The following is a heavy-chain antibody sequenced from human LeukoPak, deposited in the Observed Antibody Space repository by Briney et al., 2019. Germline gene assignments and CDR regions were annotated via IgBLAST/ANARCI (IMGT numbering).Heavy chain of an antibody. V-gene: IGHV3-64*01. CDR1: GFTFSSYA. CDR3: AGGSGTYSPDY. D-gene: IGHD3-10*01. CDR2: VSSYGHNT. Sequence: GGSLRLSCAASGFTFSSYAMHWVRQAPGKGLEYVSGVSSYGHNTYYAKSVKGRFTISRDNSKNTLYLQMGSLRAEDMAVYYCAGGSGTYSPDYWGQGTLVTVSS. J-gene: IGHJ4*02.